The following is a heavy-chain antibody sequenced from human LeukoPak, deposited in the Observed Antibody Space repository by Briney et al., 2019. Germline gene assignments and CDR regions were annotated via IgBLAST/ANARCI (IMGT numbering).Heavy chain of an antibody. CDR2: INNDGRSA. V-gene: IGHV3-74*01. CDR1: GFTFSNYW. D-gene: IGHD1-14*01. CDR3: IGGEGTIDHYYYFDY. J-gene: IGHJ4*02. Sequence: GGSLRLSRAASGFTFSNYWMHWVRQTPGKGLVWVSGINNDGRSASYADSVKGRFTISRDNAKNTVFLQMNSMRAEETAVYYCIGGEGTIDHYYYFDYWGEGALVTVSS.